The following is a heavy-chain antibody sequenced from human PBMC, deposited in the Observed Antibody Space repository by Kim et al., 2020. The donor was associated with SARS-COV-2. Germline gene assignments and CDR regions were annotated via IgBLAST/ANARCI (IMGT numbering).Heavy chain of an antibody. V-gene: IGHV3-21*01. CDR2: NYI. D-gene: IGHD3-9*01. CDR3: ASREGDKGY. J-gene: IGHJ4*02. Sequence: NYIRYTDSVKGRFTISRDNARNSLYLQMNSLRAEDTGVYYCASREGDKGYWGQGTLVTVSS.